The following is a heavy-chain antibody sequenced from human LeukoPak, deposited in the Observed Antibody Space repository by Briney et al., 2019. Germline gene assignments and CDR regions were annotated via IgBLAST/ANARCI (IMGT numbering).Heavy chain of an antibody. Sequence: SETLSLTCAVYGGSFSGYYWSWIRQPPGKGLEWIGFIYYSGSSYYNPSLKSRVTMSVDTSKNQFSLKLTSVTAADTAVYYCARHEGSGYYFFDYWGQGTLVTVSS. CDR2: IYYSGSS. J-gene: IGHJ4*02. CDR3: ARHEGSGYYFFDY. D-gene: IGHD3-22*01. CDR1: GGSFSGYY. V-gene: IGHV4-34*11.